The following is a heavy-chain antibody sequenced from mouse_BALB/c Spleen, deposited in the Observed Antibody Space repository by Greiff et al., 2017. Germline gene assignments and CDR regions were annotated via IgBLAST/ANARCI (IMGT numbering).Heavy chain of an antibody. V-gene: IGHV5-17*02. J-gene: IGHJ2*01. Sequence: EVKLMESGGGLVQPGGSRKLSCAASGFTFSSFGMHWVRQAPEKGLEWVAYISSGSSTIYYADTVKGRFTISRDNPKNTLFLQMTSLRSEDTAMYYCARSEYDGFDYWGQGTTLTVSS. CDR1: GFTFSSFG. CDR3: ARSEYDGFDY. CDR2: ISSGSSTI. D-gene: IGHD2-14*01.